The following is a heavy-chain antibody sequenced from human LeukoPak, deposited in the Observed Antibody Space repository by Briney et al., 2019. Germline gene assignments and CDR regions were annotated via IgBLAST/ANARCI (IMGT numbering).Heavy chain of an antibody. D-gene: IGHD2-15*01. Sequence: SETLSLTCTVSGGSMTSSSYYWGWIRQPPGEGLEWIGTIYYSGNTYYDPSLKIRVTISVDTSKNQFSLKLSSVSAADSAAYVCVRLNTGYCSGGSCHTDHYYFYMDVWGKGSTVTVSS. CDR2: IYYSGNT. J-gene: IGHJ6*03. CDR1: GGSMTSSSYY. CDR3: VRLNTGYCSGGSCHTDHYYFYMDV. V-gene: IGHV4-39*01.